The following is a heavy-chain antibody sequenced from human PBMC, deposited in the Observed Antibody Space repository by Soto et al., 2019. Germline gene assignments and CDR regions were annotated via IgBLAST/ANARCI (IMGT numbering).Heavy chain of an antibody. Sequence: SETLSLTCPVSGGSISSSSYYWGCIRQPPGKGLEWIGSIYYGGSTYYNPSLKSRVTISADTSKNQFSLKLSSVTAADTAVYYCALVRGYNWNDYYFDYWGQGTLVTVSS. V-gene: IGHV4-39*01. CDR2: IYYGGST. D-gene: IGHD1-20*01. CDR3: ALVRGYNWNDYYFDY. J-gene: IGHJ4*02. CDR1: GGSISSSSYY.